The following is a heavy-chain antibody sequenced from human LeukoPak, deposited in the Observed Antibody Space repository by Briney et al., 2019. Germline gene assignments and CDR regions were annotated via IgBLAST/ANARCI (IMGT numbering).Heavy chain of an antibody. D-gene: IGHD5-12*01. CDR1: GGSISSYY. Sequence: PSETLSLTCTVSGGSISSYYWSWIRQPPGKGLEWIGYIYYSGSTNYNPSLKSRVTISVDTSKNQFSLKLSSVTAADTAVYYCARGGGYDAYHYYYYMDVWGKGTTVTVSS. CDR3: ARGGGYDAYHYYYYMDV. CDR2: IYYSGST. J-gene: IGHJ6*03. V-gene: IGHV4-59*01.